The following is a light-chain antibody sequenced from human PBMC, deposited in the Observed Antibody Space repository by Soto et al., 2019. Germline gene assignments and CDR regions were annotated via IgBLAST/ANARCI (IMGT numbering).Light chain of an antibody. CDR2: NVS. J-gene: IGLJ1*01. CDR1: SSDFVNYNY. CDR3: ASYIMSITSA. Sequence: QSALTQPASVSGTPGQSITITCTGTSSDFVNYNYVFWFQQHPGKAPKLMIYNVSNRPSGASNRFSGSKSGDTASLTISVLQAEDEADYYCASYIMSITSAFGTGTKVTVL. V-gene: IGLV2-14*03.